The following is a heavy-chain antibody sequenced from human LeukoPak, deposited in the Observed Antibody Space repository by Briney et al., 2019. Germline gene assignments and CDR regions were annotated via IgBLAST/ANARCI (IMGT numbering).Heavy chain of an antibody. CDR3: ARGCSSTSCYWNYYYYGMDV. V-gene: IGHV1-18*04. CDR2: XXXYXGNT. Sequence: VKXSCKASGYTFTSYGISWVRQAPGQGLEWMGWXXXYXGNTNYAQKLQGRVTMTTDTSTSTAYMELRSLRSDDTAVYYCARGCSSTSCYWNYYYYGMDVWGKGTTVTVSS. CDR1: GYTFTSYG. J-gene: IGHJ6*04. D-gene: IGHD2-2*01.